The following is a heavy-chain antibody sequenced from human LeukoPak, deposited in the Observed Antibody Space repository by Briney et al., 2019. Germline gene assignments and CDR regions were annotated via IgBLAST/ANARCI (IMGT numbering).Heavy chain of an antibody. Sequence: ASVKVSCKASGYTFTSYGISWVRQAPGQGLEWMGWISAYNGNTNYAQKLQGRVTMTTDTSTSTAYMELRSLRSDDTAVYYCAREYQLLGTVYNYFDPWGQGTLVTVSS. J-gene: IGHJ5*02. CDR3: AREYQLLGTVYNYFDP. D-gene: IGHD2-2*01. CDR1: GYTFTSYG. CDR2: ISAYNGNT. V-gene: IGHV1-18*01.